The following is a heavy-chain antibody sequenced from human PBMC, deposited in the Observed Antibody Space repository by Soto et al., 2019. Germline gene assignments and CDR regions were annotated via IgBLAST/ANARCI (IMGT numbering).Heavy chain of an antibody. J-gene: IGHJ4*02. D-gene: IGHD3-3*01. V-gene: IGHV1-69*13. CDR3: AMVFGDFLEWFILSPLFDY. CDR1: GGTFSSYA. CDR2: IIPIFGTA. Sequence: GASVKVSCKASGGTFSSYAISWVRQAPGQGLEWMGGIIPIFGTANYAQKFQGRVTITADESTSTAYMELSSLRSEDTAVYYCAMVFGDFLEWFILSPLFDYWGQGTLVTVSS.